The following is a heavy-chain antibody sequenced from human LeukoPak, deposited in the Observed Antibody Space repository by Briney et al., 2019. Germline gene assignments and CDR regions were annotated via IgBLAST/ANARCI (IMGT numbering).Heavy chain of an antibody. J-gene: IGHJ4*02. CDR3: ASHHYDFWSGYPYYFDY. Sequence: GRSLRLSCAASGFTFDDYAMHWVRQAPGKGLEWVSGISWNSGSIGYADSVKGRFTISRDNAKNSLYLQMNSLRAEDTAVYYCASHHYDFWSGYPYYFDYWGQGTLVTVSS. CDR1: GFTFDDYA. V-gene: IGHV3-9*01. D-gene: IGHD3-3*01. CDR2: ISWNSGSI.